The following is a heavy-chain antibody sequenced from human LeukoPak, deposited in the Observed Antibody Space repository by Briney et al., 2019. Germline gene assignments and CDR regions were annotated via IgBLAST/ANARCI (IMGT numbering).Heavy chain of an antibody. D-gene: IGHD6-13*01. V-gene: IGHV4-39*07. Sequence: SKTLSLTCAVSGVSINSSQYYWGWIRQPRGKGLEWIGRIYTSGSTNYNPSLKSRVTMSVDTSKHQFSLKLSSVTAADTAVYYCAREGSSWYYFDYWGQGTLVTVSS. J-gene: IGHJ4*02. CDR1: GVSINSSQYY. CDR3: AREGSSWYYFDY. CDR2: IYTSGST.